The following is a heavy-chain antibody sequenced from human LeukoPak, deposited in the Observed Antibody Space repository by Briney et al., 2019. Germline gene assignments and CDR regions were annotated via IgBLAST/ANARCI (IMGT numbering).Heavy chain of an antibody. CDR2: IIPILGIA. CDR3: GRARYNWNYHWFGA. V-gene: IGHV1-69*02. Sequence: GASVKVSCKASGGTFSTYSISWVRQAPGQGLEWMGWIIPILGIANYAQKFQGRVTITADKSTGAAYMELSSLASEDTAVYYCGRARYNWNYHWFGAWGQGALVT. D-gene: IGHD1-7*01. CDR1: GGTFSTYS. J-gene: IGHJ5*02.